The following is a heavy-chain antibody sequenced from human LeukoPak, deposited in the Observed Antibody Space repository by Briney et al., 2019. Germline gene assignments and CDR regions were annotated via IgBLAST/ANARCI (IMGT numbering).Heavy chain of an antibody. Sequence: GGSLRLSCAASGFTFSSYSMNWVRQAPGKGLEWVSSISSSSSYIYYADSVKGRFTISRDNAKNSLYLRMNSLRAEDTAVYYCARLTYYYDSSGYYSDYWGQGTLVTVSS. CDR2: ISSSSSYI. D-gene: IGHD3-22*01. CDR3: ARLTYYYDSSGYYSDY. CDR1: GFTFSSYS. J-gene: IGHJ4*02. V-gene: IGHV3-21*01.